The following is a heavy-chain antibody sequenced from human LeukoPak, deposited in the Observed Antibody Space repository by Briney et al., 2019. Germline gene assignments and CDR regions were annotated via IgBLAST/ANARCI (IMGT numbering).Heavy chain of an antibody. V-gene: IGHV4-38-2*01. Sequence: SETLSLTCAVSGYSISSGDYWGWIRQPPGKGLEWIGSIYHSGSTYYNPSLESRVTISVDTSKRQFSLTLSSVTAADTAVYYCRIVEVPPPREASDIWGQGTMVTVTS. CDR2: IYHSGST. CDR3: RIVEVPPPREASDI. CDR1: GYSISSGDY. D-gene: IGHD2-2*01. J-gene: IGHJ3*02.